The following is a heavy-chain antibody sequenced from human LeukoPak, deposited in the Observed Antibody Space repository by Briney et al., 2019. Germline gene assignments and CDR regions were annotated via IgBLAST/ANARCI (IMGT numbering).Heavy chain of an antibody. J-gene: IGHJ5*02. CDR1: GGTFSSYA. CDR2: IIPIFGTA. D-gene: IGHD3-16*02. V-gene: IGHV1-69*13. CDR3: ARATSDYVWGSYRYTWFDP. Sequence: SVKVSYKASGGTFSSYAISWVRQAPGQGLEWMGGIIPIFGTANYAQKFQGRVTITADESTGTAYMELSSLRSEDTAVYYCARATSDYVWGSYRYTWFDPWGQGTLVTVSS.